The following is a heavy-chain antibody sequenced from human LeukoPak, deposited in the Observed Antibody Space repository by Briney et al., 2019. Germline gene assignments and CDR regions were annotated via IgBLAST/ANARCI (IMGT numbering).Heavy chain of an antibody. D-gene: IGHD4-23*01. CDR1: GGSIRSGSYY. Sequence: SETLSLTCTVSGGSIRSGSYYWSWIRQPAGKGLEWIGRIHSSGSTDYNPSLKSRVTISVDTSKNQFSLKLSSVTAADTAVYYCARGRSGFGGNSDSWGQGTLVTVSS. V-gene: IGHV4-61*02. CDR3: ARGRSGFGGNSDS. J-gene: IGHJ4*02. CDR2: IHSSGST.